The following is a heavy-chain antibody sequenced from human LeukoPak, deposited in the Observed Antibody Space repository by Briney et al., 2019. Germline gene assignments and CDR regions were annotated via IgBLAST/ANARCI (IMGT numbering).Heavy chain of an antibody. CDR1: GGSISYHY. V-gene: IGHV4-59*08. J-gene: IGHJ4*02. CDR2: VYHSGTT. CDR3: ARRRRDGYSYYFDY. Sequence: SETLSLTCTVSGGSISYHYCNWIRQPPGKGLEWIGYVYHSGTTNYNPSLKSRVTISLDTSKNHFSLRLSSVTAADTAVYYCARRRRDGYSYYFDYWGQGTLVTVSS. D-gene: IGHD5-24*01.